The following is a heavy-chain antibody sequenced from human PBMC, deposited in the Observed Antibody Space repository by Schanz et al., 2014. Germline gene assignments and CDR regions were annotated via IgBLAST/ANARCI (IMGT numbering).Heavy chain of an antibody. V-gene: IGHV3-21*04. CDR2: ISRSSGRK. CDR3: ARDRYDILADSDTECYFDT. J-gene: IGHJ4*02. CDR1: GFTFSRYN. D-gene: IGHD3-9*01. Sequence: EVQLVESGGGLVKPGGSLRLSCAGTGFTFSRYNMNWVRQAPGRGLEWVASISRSSGRKYYSDSVKGRFTISRDNATNLVYLKMSSLRAEDTAVYYCARDRYDILADSDTECYFDTWGQGTLVAVSS.